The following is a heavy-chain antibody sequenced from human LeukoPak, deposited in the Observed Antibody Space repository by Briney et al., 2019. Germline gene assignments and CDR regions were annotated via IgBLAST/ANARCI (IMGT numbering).Heavy chain of an antibody. J-gene: IGHJ4*02. V-gene: IGHV4-39*07. CDR3: ARAPGLRVWGSYRYFDY. Sequence: PSETLSLTCTVSGGSISSSSYYWGWIRQPPGKGLEWIGSIYYSGSTNYNPSLKSRVTISVDTSKNQFSLKLSSVTAADTAVYYCARAPGLRVWGSYRYFDYWGQGTLVTVSS. D-gene: IGHD3-16*02. CDR1: GGSISSSSYY. CDR2: IYYSGST.